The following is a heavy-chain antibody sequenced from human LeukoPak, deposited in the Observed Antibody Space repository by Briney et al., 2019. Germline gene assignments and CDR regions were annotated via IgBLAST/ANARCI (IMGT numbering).Heavy chain of an antibody. V-gene: IGHV4-38-2*01. J-gene: IGHJ3*02. CDR3: ARYMVRGVIYPLNDAFDI. CDR2: IYHSGST. CDR1: GYSISSGYY. D-gene: IGHD3-10*01. Sequence: SDTLSLTCAVSGYSISSGYYWGWIRQPPGKGLEWIGRIYHSGSTYYNPSRKSRVTISVDTSKNQFSLKLSSVTAADTAVYYCARYMVRGVIYPLNDAFDIWGQGTMVTVSS.